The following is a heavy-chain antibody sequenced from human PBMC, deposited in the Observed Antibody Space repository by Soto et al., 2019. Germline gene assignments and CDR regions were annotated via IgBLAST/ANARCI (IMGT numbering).Heavy chain of an antibody. CDR3: ARERITGTTYYYYGMDV. Sequence: VQLVESGGGVVQPGRSLRLSCAASGFTFSSYAMHWVRQAPGKGLEWVAVISYDGSNKYYADSVKGRFTISRDNSKNTLYLQMNSLRAEDTAVYYCARERITGTTYYYYGMDVWGQGTTVTVSS. J-gene: IGHJ6*02. CDR1: GFTFSSYA. V-gene: IGHV3-30-3*01. CDR2: ISYDGSNK. D-gene: IGHD1-7*01.